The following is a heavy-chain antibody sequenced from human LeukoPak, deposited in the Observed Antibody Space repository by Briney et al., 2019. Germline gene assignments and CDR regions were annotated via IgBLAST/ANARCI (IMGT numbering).Heavy chain of an antibody. CDR3: ARDPDGVLPDY. Sequence: SETLSLTCTVSGGSISSYYWNWIRQPPGKGLEWIGYIFYSGNTKYNPSLKSRVTISVDTSKNQFSLKLSSVTAADTAVYYCARDPDGVLPDYWGQGTLVTVSS. D-gene: IGHD3-16*01. CDR2: IFYSGNT. V-gene: IGHV4-59*01. CDR1: GGSISSYY. J-gene: IGHJ4*02.